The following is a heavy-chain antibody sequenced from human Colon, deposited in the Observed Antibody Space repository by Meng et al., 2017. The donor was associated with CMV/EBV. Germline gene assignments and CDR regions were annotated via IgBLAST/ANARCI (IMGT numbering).Heavy chain of an antibody. CDR1: AYTFTSYY. D-gene: IGHD3-3*01. CDR2: INPSGGST. J-gene: IGHJ4*02. Sequence: ASVQVSCKASAYTFTSYYMHWVRQAPGQGLQWMGIINPSGGSTSYAQKFQGRVTMTRDTSTSTVYMELSSLRSEDTAVDYCARAPIFGVVVDYWGQGTLVTVSS. V-gene: IGHV1-46*01. CDR3: ARAPIFGVVVDY.